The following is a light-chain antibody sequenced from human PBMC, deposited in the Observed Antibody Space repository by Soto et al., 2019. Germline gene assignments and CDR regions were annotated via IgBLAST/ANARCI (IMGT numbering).Light chain of an antibody. V-gene: IGLV2-11*01. CDR3: FSYAGSYTWV. Sequence: QSALTQPRSVSGSPGQSVTISCTGTSSDVGGYNYVSWYQQHPGKAPKLMIYDVTKRPSGVPDRFSSSKSVNTASLTISGLQTEDESDYYCFSYAGSYTWVFGGGTKVTVL. CDR1: SSDVGGYNY. J-gene: IGLJ2*01. CDR2: DVT.